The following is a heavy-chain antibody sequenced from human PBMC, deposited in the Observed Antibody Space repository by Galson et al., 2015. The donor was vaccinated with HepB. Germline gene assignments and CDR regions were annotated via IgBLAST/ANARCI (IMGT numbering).Heavy chain of an antibody. CDR3: VREKVVATTGYNWFDP. CDR1: GGSISSGDYY. J-gene: IGHJ5*02. Sequence: TCTVSGGSISSGDYYWSWIRQPPGKGLEWIGYIYYSGSTYYNPSLKSRVTISVDTSKNQFSLKLSSVTAADTAVYYCVREKVVATTGYNWFDPWGQGTLVTVSS. CDR2: IYYSGST. V-gene: IGHV4-30-4*01. D-gene: IGHD5-12*01.